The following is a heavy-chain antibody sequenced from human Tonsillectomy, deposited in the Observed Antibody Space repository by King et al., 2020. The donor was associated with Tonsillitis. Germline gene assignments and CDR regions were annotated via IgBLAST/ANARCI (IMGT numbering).Heavy chain of an antibody. D-gene: IGHD5-18*01. CDR1: GFTFSSYS. CDR2: ISSSSSTI. Sequence: VQLVESGGGLVQPGGSLRLSCAASGFTFSSYSMNWVRQAPGKGLEWLSYISSSSSTIFYADSVKGRFTISRDNAKNSLYLQMNSLRDEDTAVFYCARVGRGFSYGFDYWGQGTLVTVSS. J-gene: IGHJ4*02. CDR3: ARVGRGFSYGFDY. V-gene: IGHV3-48*02.